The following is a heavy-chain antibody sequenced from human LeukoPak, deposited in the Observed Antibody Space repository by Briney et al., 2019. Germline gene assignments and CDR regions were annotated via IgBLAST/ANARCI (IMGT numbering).Heavy chain of an antibody. CDR2: IYPGDSDT. J-gene: IGHJ4*02. V-gene: IGHV5-51*01. Sequence: GESLKISCKGSGYSFTSYWIGWVRQMPGKGLEWMGIIYPGDSDTRYSPSFQGQVTISADKSISTAYLQWSSLKASDTAMHYCARASENYDFWSGYYFWGQGTLVTVSS. CDR1: GYSFTSYW. CDR3: ARASENYDFWSGYYF. D-gene: IGHD3-3*01.